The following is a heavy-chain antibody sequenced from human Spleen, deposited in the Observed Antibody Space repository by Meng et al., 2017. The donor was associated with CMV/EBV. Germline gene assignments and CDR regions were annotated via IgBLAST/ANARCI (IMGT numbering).Heavy chain of an antibody. CDR1: GGSFSGYY. D-gene: IGHD3-22*01. J-gene: IGHJ4*02. V-gene: IGHV4-34*01. CDR3: ATISSGYYYVGY. CDR2: INHSEST. Sequence: LTCAVYGGSFSGYYWSWIRQPPGKGLEWIGEINHSESTNYNPPLKSRVTISVDTSKNQFSLKLSSVTAADTAVYYCATISSGYYYVGYWGQGTLVTVSS.